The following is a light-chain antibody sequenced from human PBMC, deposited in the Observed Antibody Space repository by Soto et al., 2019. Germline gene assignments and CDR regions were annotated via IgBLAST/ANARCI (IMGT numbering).Light chain of an antibody. V-gene: IGKV1-5*01. Sequence: DIQMTQSPSTLSATAGDRVTITCRASQSISSWLAWYQHKPGKAPKLLIYDASNLDSGVPSRFSGSGSGTEFSLTISSLQPEDVATYYCQKYSSAPFTFGPGTKVDIK. J-gene: IGKJ3*01. CDR2: DAS. CDR1: QSISSW. CDR3: QKYSSAPFT.